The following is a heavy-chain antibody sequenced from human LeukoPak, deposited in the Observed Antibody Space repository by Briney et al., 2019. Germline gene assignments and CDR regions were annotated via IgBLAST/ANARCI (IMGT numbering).Heavy chain of an antibody. CDR1: GCTFRTYG. Sequence: GSALRLSCAASGCTFRTYGIHWVRQAPAKGLEWLAVIWFDGSNKFYADSVKGRFTISRDNSENTLYLQMNSLRVEDTAGYYCARATGTTSNYYYGMEVWGKGTTVTVSS. CDR3: ARATGTTSNYYYGMEV. V-gene: IGHV3-33*01. J-gene: IGHJ6*04. CDR2: IWFDGSNK. D-gene: IGHD1-1*01.